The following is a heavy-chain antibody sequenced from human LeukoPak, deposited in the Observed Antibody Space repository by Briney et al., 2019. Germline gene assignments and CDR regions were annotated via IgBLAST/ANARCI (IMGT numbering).Heavy chain of an antibody. J-gene: IGHJ4*02. V-gene: IGHV3-30*18. CDR2: ISYDGSNK. Sequence: GRSLRLSCAASGFTFSSYGMHWVRQAPGKGLEWVAVISYDGSNKYYADSVKGRFTISRDNSKNTLYLQMNSLRAEDTAVYYCAKDRGDILTGYSYFDYWGQGTLVTVSS. D-gene: IGHD3-9*01. CDR1: GFTFSSYG. CDR3: AKDRGDILTGYSYFDY.